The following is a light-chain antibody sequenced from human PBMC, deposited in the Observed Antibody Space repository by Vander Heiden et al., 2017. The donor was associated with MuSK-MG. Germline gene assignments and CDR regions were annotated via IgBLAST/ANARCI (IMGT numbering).Light chain of an antibody. J-gene: IGLJ2*01. V-gene: IGLV1-44*01. CDR2: SNN. Sequence: QSVLTQPPSASGTPGQRVTISCSGSSSNIGSNTVNWYQQLPGTAPKLLIVSNNQRPSGVPDRFSCSTSGTSASPVTSGLQSEDEADDYCSAWDDSMNGSVVFGGGTKLTVL. CDR1: SSNIGSNT. CDR3: SAWDDSMNGSVV.